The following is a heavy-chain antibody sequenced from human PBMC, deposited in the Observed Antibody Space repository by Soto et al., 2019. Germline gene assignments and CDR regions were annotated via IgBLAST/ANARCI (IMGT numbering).Heavy chain of an antibody. Sequence: GGSLRLSCAASGFTFSDFFMSWVRQAPGKGLEWIAYISGSGSTIRYADSVKGRITISRDNAKNSLSLQMNSLRDEDTAVYYCARRVTGYYYYGMDVWGQGTTVTVS. CDR2: ISGSGSTI. J-gene: IGHJ6*02. CDR1: GFTFSDFF. V-gene: IGHV3-11*04. CDR3: ARRVTGYYYYGMDV.